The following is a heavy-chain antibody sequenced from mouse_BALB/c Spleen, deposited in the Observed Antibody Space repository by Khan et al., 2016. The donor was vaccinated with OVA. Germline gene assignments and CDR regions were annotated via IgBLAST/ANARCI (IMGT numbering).Heavy chain of an antibody. CDR3: ARRFAY. V-gene: IGHV9-3*02. CDR2: INTNTGEP. J-gene: IGHJ3*01. CDR1: GYTFTNYG. Sequence: QIQLVQSGPELKKPGETVKISCKASGYTFTNYGMNWVKQAPGKGLKWMGWINTNTGEPTYAEEFKGRFAFSLETSASTAYLQINTLKNEDTATYFCARRFAYWGQGTLVTVSA.